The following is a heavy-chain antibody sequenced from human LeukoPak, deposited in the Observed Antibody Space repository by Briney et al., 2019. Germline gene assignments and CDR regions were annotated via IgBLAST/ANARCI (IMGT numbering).Heavy chain of an antibody. CDR2: IYYTGST. CDR3: ARHIGGRYYYYYMDV. D-gene: IGHD3-16*02. Sequence: SETLSLTCTVSGGSISSSSYYWDWIRQPPGKGLEWIGNIYYTGSTYYNPSLKSRVTISVDTSRNQFSLKVSSVTAADTAVYYCARHIGGRYYYYYMDVWGKGTTVTISS. V-gene: IGHV4-39*01. J-gene: IGHJ6*03. CDR1: GGSISSSSYY.